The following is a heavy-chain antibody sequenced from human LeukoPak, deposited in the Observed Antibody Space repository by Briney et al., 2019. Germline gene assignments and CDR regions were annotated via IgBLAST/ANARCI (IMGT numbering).Heavy chain of an antibody. J-gene: IGHJ4*02. Sequence: SETLSLTCTVSGGSISSYYWSWIRQPPGKGLEWIGYIYYSGSTNYNPSLKSRVTISVDTSKNQFSLKLSSVTAADTAVYYCARRGYSYGYIDYWGQGTLVTVSS. CDR2: IYYSGST. CDR1: GGSISSYY. CDR3: ARRGYSYGYIDY. D-gene: IGHD5-18*01. V-gene: IGHV4-59*08.